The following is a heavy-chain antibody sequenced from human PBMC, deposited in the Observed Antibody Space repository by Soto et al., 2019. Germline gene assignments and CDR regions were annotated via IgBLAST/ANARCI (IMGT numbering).Heavy chain of an antibody. V-gene: IGHV3-21*01. CDR1: GFTFSSYI. CDR2: ISSSSSYI. CDR3: ARLGGYCSGGSCPYGMDV. Sequence: GGSRRRSCAASGFTFSSYIMNWVRQAPGKGLEWVSSISSSSSYIYYADSVKGRFTISRDNAKNSLYLQMNSLRAEDTAVYYCARLGGYCSGGSCPYGMDVWGQGTTVTVSS. D-gene: IGHD2-15*01. J-gene: IGHJ6*02.